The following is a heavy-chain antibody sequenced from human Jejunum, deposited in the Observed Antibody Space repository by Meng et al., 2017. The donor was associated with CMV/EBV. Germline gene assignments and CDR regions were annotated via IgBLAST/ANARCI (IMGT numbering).Heavy chain of an antibody. CDR2: IKQDGSEK. D-gene: IGHD2-2*01. CDR3: ARVERFCSSTSCYGPYYFAN. Sequence: SHWMSWVRQAPGKGLEWVANIKQDGSEKYYVDSVKGRFTISRDSAKNSLYLQMNSLRAEDTAVYYCARVERFCSSTSCYGPYYFANWGQGTLVTVSS. J-gene: IGHJ4*02. V-gene: IGHV3-7*01. CDR1: SHW.